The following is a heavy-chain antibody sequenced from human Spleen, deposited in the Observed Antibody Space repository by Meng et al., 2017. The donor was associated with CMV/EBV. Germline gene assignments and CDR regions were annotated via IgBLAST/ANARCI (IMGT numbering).Heavy chain of an antibody. D-gene: IGHD2-21*02. CDR1: GFTFSSSW. CDR2: IKCDGSEK. V-gene: IGHV3-52*01. CDR3: VRGGDYRYHLDY. Sequence: GESLKISCAASGFTFSSSWMHWVCQAPEKGLEWVADIKCDGSEKYYVDSVKGRLTISRDNAKNSLYLQVNSLRAEDMTVYYCVRGGDYRYHLDYWGQGTLVTVSS. J-gene: IGHJ4*02.